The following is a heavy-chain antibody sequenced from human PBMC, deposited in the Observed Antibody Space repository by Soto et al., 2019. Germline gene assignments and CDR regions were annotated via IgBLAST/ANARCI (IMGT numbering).Heavy chain of an antibody. CDR3: ARSDTYYYDSSGYYYYYYGMDV. Sequence: GGSLRLSCAASGFTFSSYWMHWVRQAPGKGLVWVSRINSDGSSTSYADSVKGRFTISRDNAKNTLYLQMNSLRAEDTAVYYCARSDTYYYDSSGYYYYYYGMDVWGQGTTVTVSS. J-gene: IGHJ6*02. V-gene: IGHV3-74*01. D-gene: IGHD3-22*01. CDR2: INSDGSST. CDR1: GFTFSSYW.